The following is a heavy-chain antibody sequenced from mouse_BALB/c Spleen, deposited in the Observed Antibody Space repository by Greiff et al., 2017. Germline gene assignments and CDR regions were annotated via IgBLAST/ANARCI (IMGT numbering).Heavy chain of an antibody. CDR3: ARALQLGLPGYYAMDY. D-gene: IGHD3-1*01. CDR1: GFTFSSYA. CDR2: ISSGGST. V-gene: IGHV5-6-5*01. J-gene: IGHJ4*01. Sequence: VMLVESGGGLVKPGGSLKLSCAASGFTFSSYAMSWVRQTPEKRPEWVASISSGGSTYYPDSVKGRFTISRDNARNILYLQMSSLRSEDTAMYYCARALQLGLPGYYAMDYWGQGTSVTVSS.